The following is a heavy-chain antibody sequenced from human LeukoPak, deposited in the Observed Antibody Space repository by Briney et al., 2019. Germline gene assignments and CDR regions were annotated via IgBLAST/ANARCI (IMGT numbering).Heavy chain of an antibody. CDR3: ARQIPYYYDSSGYYLDH. V-gene: IGHV4-34*01. D-gene: IGHD3-22*01. CDR1: GGSFSGYY. J-gene: IGHJ4*02. Sequence: KPSETLSLTCAVYGGSFSGYYWGWIRQPPGKGLEWIGEINHSGSTNYNPSLKSRVTISVDTSKNQFSLKLSSVTAADTAVYYCARQIPYYYDSSGYYLDHWGQGTLVTVSS. CDR2: INHSGST.